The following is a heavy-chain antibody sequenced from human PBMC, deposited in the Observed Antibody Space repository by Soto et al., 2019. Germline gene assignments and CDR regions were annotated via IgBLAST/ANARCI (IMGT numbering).Heavy chain of an antibody. J-gene: IGHJ6*02. CDR1: GFTFSSYG. Sequence: GGSLRLSCAASGFTFSSYGMHWVRQAPGKGLEWVAVISYDGSNKYYADSVKGRFTISRDNSKNTLYLQMNSLRAEDTAVYYCAKDRSCSGGSCYSGYYYGMDVWGQGTTVTVSS. CDR3: AKDRSCSGGSCYSGYYYGMDV. CDR2: ISYDGSNK. D-gene: IGHD2-15*01. V-gene: IGHV3-30*18.